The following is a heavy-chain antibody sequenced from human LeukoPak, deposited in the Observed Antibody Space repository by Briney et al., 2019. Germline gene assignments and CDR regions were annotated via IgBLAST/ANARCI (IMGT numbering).Heavy chain of an antibody. J-gene: IGHJ3*02. CDR1: GGTFSSYA. CDR3: ARAFGVDIIHHAFDI. V-gene: IGHV1-69*13. D-gene: IGHD3-3*01. CDR2: IIPIFGTA. Sequence: SVKVCCKASGGTFSSYAISWVRQAPGQGLEWMGGIIPIFGTANYAQKFQGRVTITADESTSTAYMELCSLRSEDTAVYYCARAFGVDIIHHAFDIWGQGTMVTVSS.